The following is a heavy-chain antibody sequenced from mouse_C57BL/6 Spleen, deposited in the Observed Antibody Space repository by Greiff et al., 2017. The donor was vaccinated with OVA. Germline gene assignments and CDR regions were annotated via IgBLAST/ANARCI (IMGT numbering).Heavy chain of an antibody. V-gene: IGHV2-4*01. D-gene: IGHD2-5*01. CDR1: GFSLTSYG. Sequence: VMLVESGPGLVQPSQSLSITCTVSGFSLTSYGVHWVRQPPGKGLEWLGVIWSGGSTDYNAAFISRLSISKDNSKSQVFFKMNSLQADDTAIYYCAKEGSNYDYYAMDYWGQGTSVTVSS. CDR3: AKEGSNYDYYAMDY. CDR2: IWSGGST. J-gene: IGHJ4*01.